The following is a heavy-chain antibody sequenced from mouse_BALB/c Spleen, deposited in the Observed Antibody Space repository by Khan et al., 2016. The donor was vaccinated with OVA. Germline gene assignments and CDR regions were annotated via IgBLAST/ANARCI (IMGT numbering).Heavy chain of an antibody. Sequence: EVKLLESGPGLVKPSQSLSLTCTVTGYSITSNYAWNWIRQFPGNKLEWMGYISYSGSTNYNPSLKSRISITRDTSKNKFFRQFNSVTTEDTATYYGARGNYYGYAMDYWGQGTSITVSS. D-gene: IGHD1-1*01. V-gene: IGHV3-2*02. CDR1: GYSITSNYA. CDR3: ARGNYYGYAMDY. CDR2: ISYSGST. J-gene: IGHJ4*01.